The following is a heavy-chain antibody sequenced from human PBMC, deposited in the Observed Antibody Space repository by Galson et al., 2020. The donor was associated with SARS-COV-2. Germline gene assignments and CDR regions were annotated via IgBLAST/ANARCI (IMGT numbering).Heavy chain of an antibody. V-gene: IGHV4-59*01. CDR1: GGSISSYY. Sequence: SETLSLTCTVSGGSISSYYWSWIRQPPGKGLEWIGYIYYSGSTNYNPSLKSRVTISVDTSKNQFSLKLSSVTAADTAVYYCARGRPPSDELRYFDGLLDVWGKGTTVTVSS. J-gene: IGHJ6*04. CDR2: IYYSGST. D-gene: IGHD3-9*01. CDR3: ARGRPPSDELRYFDGLLDV.